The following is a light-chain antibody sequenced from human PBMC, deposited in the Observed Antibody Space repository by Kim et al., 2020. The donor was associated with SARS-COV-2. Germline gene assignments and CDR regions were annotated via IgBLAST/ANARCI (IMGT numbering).Light chain of an antibody. CDR3: QHYYNTPLT. J-gene: IGKJ4*01. Sequence: ACVGDRGTITCWASQGPINSLAWYQQSPPKAPKFCIYYVSSLQSGVPSRFSGSGSGTDYTLTLITLQPENFATYFCQHYYNTPLTFGGGTKVDIK. V-gene: IGKV1D-43*01. CDR2: YVS. CDR1: QGPINS.